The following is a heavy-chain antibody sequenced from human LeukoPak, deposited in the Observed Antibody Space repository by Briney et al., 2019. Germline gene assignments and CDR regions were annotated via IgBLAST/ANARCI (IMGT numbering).Heavy chain of an antibody. J-gene: IGHJ5*02. V-gene: IGHV1-69*10. CDR3: AREVGYCSGGSCSGWFDP. D-gene: IGHD2-15*01. CDR2: IIPILGIA. Sequence: SVTVSCKASGGTFSSYAISWVRQAPGQGLEWMGRIIPILGIANYAQKFQGRVTITADKSTSTAYMELSSLRSEDTAVYYCAREVGYCSGGSCSGWFDPWGQGTLVTVSS. CDR1: GGTFSSYA.